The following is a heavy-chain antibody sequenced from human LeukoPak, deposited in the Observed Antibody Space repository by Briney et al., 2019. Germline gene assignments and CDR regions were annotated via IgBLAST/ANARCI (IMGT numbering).Heavy chain of an antibody. V-gene: IGHV3-7*01. CDR2: IRQDGSQK. CDR3: ARESGSVTSEVDFDY. Sequence: GGSLRLSCAASGFTFSSYWMSWVRQAPGKGLEWVATIRQDGSQKYYVDSVKGRFTISRDNAKNSLYQQMNSLRAEDTAVYYCARESGSVTSEVDFDYWGQGTLVTVSS. D-gene: IGHD4-17*01. CDR1: GFTFSSYW. J-gene: IGHJ4*02.